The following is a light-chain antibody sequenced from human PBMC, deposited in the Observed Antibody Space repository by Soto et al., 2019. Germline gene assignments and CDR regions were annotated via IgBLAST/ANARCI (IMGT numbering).Light chain of an antibody. Sequence: DLLLTHSPDSLAGSLGERATINCKSSQSVLYSSNNKNYLAWYQQKPGQPPKLLIYWASTRESGVPDRFSGSGSGTDFTLTISSLQAEDVAVYYCQQYYSTPQTFGQGTKVDIK. V-gene: IGKV4-1*01. CDR2: WAS. CDR3: QQYYSTPQT. J-gene: IGKJ1*01. CDR1: QSVLYSSNNKNY.